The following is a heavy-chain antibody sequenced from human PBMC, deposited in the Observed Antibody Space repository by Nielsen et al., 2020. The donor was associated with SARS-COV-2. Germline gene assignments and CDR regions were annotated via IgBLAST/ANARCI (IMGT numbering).Heavy chain of an antibody. D-gene: IGHD2-2*02. Sequence: SETLSLTCTVSGGSISSGGYYWSWIRQHPGKGLEWIGYIYYSGSTYYNPSLKSRVTISVDTSKNQFSLKLSSVTAADTAVYYCARDSEGDCSSTSCYTYYFDYWGQGTLGTVSS. J-gene: IGHJ4*02. V-gene: IGHV4-31*03. CDR3: ARDSEGDCSSTSCYTYYFDY. CDR1: GGSISSGGYY. CDR2: IYYSGST.